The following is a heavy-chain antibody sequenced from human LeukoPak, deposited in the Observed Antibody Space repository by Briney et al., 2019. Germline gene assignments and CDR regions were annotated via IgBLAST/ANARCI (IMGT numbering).Heavy chain of an antibody. CDR2: ISAYNDNT. Sequence: EASVKVSCKASGYTFTSYGISWVRQAPGQGLEWMGWISAYNDNTNYAQKLQGRVTMTTDTSTSTAYMELRSLRSDDTAVYYCARAYGRVGRVYYDSSGYDYWGQGTLVTVSS. CDR3: ARAYGRVGRVYYDSSGYDY. V-gene: IGHV1-18*01. D-gene: IGHD3-22*01. CDR1: GYTFTSYG. J-gene: IGHJ4*02.